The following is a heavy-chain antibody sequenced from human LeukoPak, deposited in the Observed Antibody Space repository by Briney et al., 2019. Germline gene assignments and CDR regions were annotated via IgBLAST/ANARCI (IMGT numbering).Heavy chain of an antibody. J-gene: IGHJ4*02. CDR3: AKNLREQQLDSCFDY. CDR1: GFTFSSYA. CDR2: ISGSGGST. D-gene: IGHD6-13*01. Sequence: GGSLRLSCAASGFTFSSYAMSWVRQAPGKGPEWVSGISGSGGSTYYGDSVKGRFTISRDNSKNTLYLQMNSLRAEDTAVYYCAKNLREQQLDSCFDYWGQGTLVTVSS. V-gene: IGHV3-23*01.